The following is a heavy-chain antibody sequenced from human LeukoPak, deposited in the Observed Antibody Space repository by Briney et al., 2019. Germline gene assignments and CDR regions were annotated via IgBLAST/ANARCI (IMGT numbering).Heavy chain of an antibody. J-gene: IGHJ4*02. V-gene: IGHV3-23*01. CDR3: AKAGLGCSYGSSLYYFDY. CDR2: ISGNGGST. Sequence: QSGGSLRLSCAASGFTFSSYAMSWVRQAPGKGLEWVSAISGNGGSTYYADSVKGRFTISRDISKNTLYLQMNSLRAEDTAVYYCAKAGLGCSYGSSLYYFDYWGQGTLVTVSS. D-gene: IGHD5-18*01. CDR1: GFTFSSYA.